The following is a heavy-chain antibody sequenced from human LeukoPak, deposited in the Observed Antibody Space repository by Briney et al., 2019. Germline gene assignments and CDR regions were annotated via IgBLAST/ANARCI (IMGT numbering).Heavy chain of an antibody. J-gene: IGHJ1*01. V-gene: IGHV1-69*05. Sequence: SVKVSCKASGGTFSSYAIRWVRQAPGQGLEWMGRIIPIFGTANYAQKFQGRVTITTDESTSTAYMELSSLRSEDTAVYYCARGGYYYDSSGYSRNNEYFQHWGQGTLVTVSS. CDR2: IIPIFGTA. D-gene: IGHD3-22*01. CDR3: ARGGYYYDSSGYSRNNEYFQH. CDR1: GGTFSSYA.